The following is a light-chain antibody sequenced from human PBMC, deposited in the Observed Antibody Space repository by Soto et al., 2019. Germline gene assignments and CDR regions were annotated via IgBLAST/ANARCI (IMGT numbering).Light chain of an antibody. J-gene: IGLJ2*01. CDR1: SSDVGGYNS. CDR3: SSFAGSNTVV. Sequence: QSALTQPPSASGSPGQSVTISCTGTSSDVGGYNSVSWYQQHPGKAPKLMVSEVSKRPSGVPDRFSGSKSGNTASLTVSGLQAEDEADYYCSSFAGSNTVVFGGGTKVTVL. CDR2: EVS. V-gene: IGLV2-8*01.